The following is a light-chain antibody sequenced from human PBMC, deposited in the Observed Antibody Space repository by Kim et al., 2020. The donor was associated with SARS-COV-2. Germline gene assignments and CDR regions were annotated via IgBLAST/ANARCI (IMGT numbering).Light chain of an antibody. V-gene: IGKV3-20*01. Sequence: PGERATLSCRASRSITSNYLAWYQQKPGQAPRLLIYIAYTRATGIPDRFSGSGSGTEFTLTISRLEPEDFAVYYCHQYGSSPSTFGQGTRLEIK. CDR1: RSITSNY. CDR3: HQYGSSPST. J-gene: IGKJ5*01. CDR2: IAY.